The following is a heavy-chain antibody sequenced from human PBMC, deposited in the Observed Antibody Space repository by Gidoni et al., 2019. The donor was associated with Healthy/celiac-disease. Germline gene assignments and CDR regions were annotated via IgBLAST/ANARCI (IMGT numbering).Heavy chain of an antibody. CDR1: GGSISSSSYY. CDR3: ARTQYYYDSSGYTLSAFDI. Sequence: QLQLQESGPGLVKPSETLSLTCTVSGGSISSSSYYWGWIRQPPGKGLEWIGSIYYSGSTYYNPSLKSRVTISVDTSKNQFSLKLSSVTAADTAVYYCARTQYYYDSSGYTLSAFDIWGQGTMVTVSS. V-gene: IGHV4-39*01. CDR2: IYYSGST. J-gene: IGHJ3*02. D-gene: IGHD3-22*01.